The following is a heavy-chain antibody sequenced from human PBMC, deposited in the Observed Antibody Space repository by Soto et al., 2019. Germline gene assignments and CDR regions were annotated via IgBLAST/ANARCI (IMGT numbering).Heavy chain of an antibody. J-gene: IGHJ3*02. Sequence: GGSLRLSCAASGFTFSSYGMHWVRQAPGKGLEWVAVISYDGSNKYYADSVKGRFTISRDNSKNTLYLQMNSLRAEDTAVYYCARDVMTGRHAFDIWGQGTMVTVSS. D-gene: IGHD3-9*01. CDR1: GFTFSSYG. V-gene: IGHV3-30*03. CDR3: ARDVMTGRHAFDI. CDR2: ISYDGSNK.